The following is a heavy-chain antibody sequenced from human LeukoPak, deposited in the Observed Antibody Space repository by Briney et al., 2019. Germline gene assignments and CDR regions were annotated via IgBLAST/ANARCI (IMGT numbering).Heavy chain of an antibody. CDR3: ARDRRYYDFWSGYYPPICGMDV. D-gene: IGHD3-3*01. V-gene: IGHV1-18*04. CDR2: ISAYNGNT. Sequence: ASVKVSCKASGYTFTGYYMHWVRQAPGQGLEWMGWISAYNGNTNYAQKLQGRVTMTTDTSTSTAYMELRSLRSDDTAVYYCARDRRYYDFWSGYYPPICGMDVWGQGTTVTVSS. CDR1: GYTFTGYY. J-gene: IGHJ6*02.